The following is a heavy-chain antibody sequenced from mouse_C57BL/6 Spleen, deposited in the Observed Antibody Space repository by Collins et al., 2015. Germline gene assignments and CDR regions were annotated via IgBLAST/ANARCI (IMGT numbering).Heavy chain of an antibody. D-gene: IGHD1-1*01. CDR2: IYPSDSET. CDR3: ARETGSSPDYFDY. CDR1: GYTFTSYW. V-gene: IGHV1-61*01. J-gene: IGHJ2*01. Sequence: QVQLQQPGAELVRPGSSVKLSCKASGYTFTSYWMDWVKQRPGQGLEWIGNIYPSDSETHYNQKFKDKATLTVDKSSSTAYMQLSSLTSEDSAVYYCARETGSSPDYFDYWGQGTTLTVSS.